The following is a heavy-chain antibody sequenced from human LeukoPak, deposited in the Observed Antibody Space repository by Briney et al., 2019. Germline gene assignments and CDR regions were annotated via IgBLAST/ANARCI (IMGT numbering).Heavy chain of an antibody. CDR1: GFIFSNYA. J-gene: IGHJ4*02. CDR3: ANAANWIFDY. V-gene: IGHV3-23*01. Sequence: GGSLRLSCAGSGFIFSNYAMSWVRQAPGKGLEWVSSVSSTGGTTYYADSVKGRFTISRDNSESTLFLQMNSLRPEDTAVYHCANAANWIFDYWGQGNLVTVSS. D-gene: IGHD1-1*01. CDR2: VSSTGGTT.